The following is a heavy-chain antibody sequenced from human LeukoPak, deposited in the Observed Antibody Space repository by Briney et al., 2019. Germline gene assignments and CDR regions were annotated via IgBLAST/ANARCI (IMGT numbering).Heavy chain of an antibody. CDR2: IYSGDST. CDR3: ARSSAGYYYYYGMDV. J-gene: IGHJ6*02. Sequence: GGSLRLSCSASGFTVSSNFMSSVRQAPGKGLEWVSVIYSGDSTYYADSVKGRFTISRDNSKNTLYLQMNSLRAEDTAVYYCARSSAGYYYYYGMDVWGQGTTVTVSS. D-gene: IGHD6-13*01. V-gene: IGHV3-66*02. CDR1: GFTVSSNF.